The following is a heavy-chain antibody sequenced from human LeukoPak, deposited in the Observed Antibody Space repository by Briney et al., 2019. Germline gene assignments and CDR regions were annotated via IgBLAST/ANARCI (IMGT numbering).Heavy chain of an antibody. CDR3: AGSSAGNYVGYFDP. Sequence: QPGGSLRLSCVASGFTVSSTYMSWVRQAPGKGLEWVSVIYSGGDTKYADSVKGRFTISRDNSKNTLYLQMNSLRAEYTAVYYCAGSSAGNYVGYFDPWGQGTLVTVSS. D-gene: IGHD4-17*01. CDR1: GFTVSSTY. V-gene: IGHV3-66*01. J-gene: IGHJ5*02. CDR2: IYSGGDT.